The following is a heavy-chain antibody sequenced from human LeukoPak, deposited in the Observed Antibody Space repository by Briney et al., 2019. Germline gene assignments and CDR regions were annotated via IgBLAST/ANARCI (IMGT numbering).Heavy chain of an antibody. CDR2: ISSNGGST. V-gene: IGHV3-64D*06. CDR1: GFTFSSYA. J-gene: IGHJ5*02. Sequence: GGSLRLSCSASGFTFSSYAMHWVRQAPGKGLEYVSAISSNGGSTYYADSVKGRFTISRDNSKNTLYLQMSSLRAEDTAVYYCVKDLRGSMVRGVIEHWFDPWGQGTLVTVSS. D-gene: IGHD3-10*01. CDR3: VKDLRGSMVRGVIEHWFDP.